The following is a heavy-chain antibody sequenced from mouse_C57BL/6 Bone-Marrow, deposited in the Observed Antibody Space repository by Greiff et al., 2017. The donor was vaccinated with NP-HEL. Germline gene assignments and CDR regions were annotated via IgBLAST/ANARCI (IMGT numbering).Heavy chain of an antibody. Sequence: EVQLQESGPGLVKPSQSLSLTCSVTGYSITSGYYWNWIRQFPGNKLEWMGYISYDGSNNYNPSLKNRISITRDTSKNQFFLKLNSVTTEDTATYYCARGGSSYWYFDVWGTGTTVTVSS. J-gene: IGHJ1*03. V-gene: IGHV3-6*01. CDR3: ARGGSSYWYFDV. D-gene: IGHD1-1*01. CDR2: ISYDGSN. CDR1: GYSITSGYY.